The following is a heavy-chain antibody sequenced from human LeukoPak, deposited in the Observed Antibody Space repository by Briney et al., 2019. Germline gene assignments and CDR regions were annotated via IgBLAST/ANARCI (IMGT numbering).Heavy chain of an antibody. J-gene: IGHJ6*02. V-gene: IGHV3-11*01. CDR2: ISSSGSTI. D-gene: IGHD1-26*01. CDR1: GFTFSDYY. Sequence: GGSLRLFCAASGFTFSDYYMSWIRQAPGKGLEWVSYISSSGSTIYYADSVKGRFTISRDNAKNSLYLQMNSLRAEDTAVYYCAREYIGSYLRSYYGMDVWGQGTTVTVSS. CDR3: AREYIGSYLRSYYGMDV.